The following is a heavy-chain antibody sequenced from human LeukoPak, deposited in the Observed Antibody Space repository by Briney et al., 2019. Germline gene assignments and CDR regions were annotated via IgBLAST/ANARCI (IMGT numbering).Heavy chain of an antibody. Sequence: GASVKVSCKASGYTFTSYDINWVRQATGQGLEWMGWMNPNSGNTGYAQKFQGRVTMTRNTSISTAYMELSSLRSEDTAVYYCARDPRYDFWSGYYTGVDYWGQGTLVTVSS. CDR3: ARDPRYDFWSGYYTGVDY. CDR2: MNPNSGNT. D-gene: IGHD3-3*01. CDR1: GYTFTSYD. J-gene: IGHJ4*02. V-gene: IGHV1-8*01.